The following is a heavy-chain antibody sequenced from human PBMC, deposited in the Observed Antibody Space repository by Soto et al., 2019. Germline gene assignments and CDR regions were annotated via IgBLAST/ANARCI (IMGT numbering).Heavy chain of an antibody. CDR3: ARDLTGPLGYGMDV. CDR2: IYYSGST. CDR1: GGSISSDY. J-gene: IGHJ6*02. Sequence: SETLSLTCTVSGGSISSDYWLWIRQPPGKGLEWIGYIYYSGSTNYNPSLKSRVTISVDTSKNQFSLKLSSVTAADTAVYYCARDLTGPLGYGMDVWGQGTTLTVS. V-gene: IGHV4-59*01.